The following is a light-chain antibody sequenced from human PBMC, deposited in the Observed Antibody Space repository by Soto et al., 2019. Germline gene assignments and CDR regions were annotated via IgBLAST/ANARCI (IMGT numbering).Light chain of an antibody. CDR2: KDN. Sequence: SYELTQPPSVSVSPGQTASITCSGDSLPRQYAYWYQQKPGQAPVLVMYKDNERPSEIPERFSGSSSGTTVTLTISGVQAEDDADYYCQSADSSGTHVVFGGGTKVTVL. J-gene: IGLJ2*01. CDR3: QSADSSGTHVV. V-gene: IGLV3-25*03. CDR1: SLPRQY.